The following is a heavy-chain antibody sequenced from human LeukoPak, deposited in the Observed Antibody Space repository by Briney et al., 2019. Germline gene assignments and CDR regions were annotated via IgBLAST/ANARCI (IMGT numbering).Heavy chain of an antibody. J-gene: IGHJ5*02. D-gene: IGHD3-3*01. CDR3: ARDFLGVVRRFAWFDP. CDR2: IYTSGST. V-gene: IGHV4-4*07. Sequence: PSETLSLTCTVSGGSISSYYWSWIRQPAGKGLEWIGRIYTSGSTNYNPSLKSRVTTSVDTSKNQFSLKLSSVTAADTAVYYCARDFLGVVRRFAWFDPWGQGTLVTVSS. CDR1: GGSISSYY.